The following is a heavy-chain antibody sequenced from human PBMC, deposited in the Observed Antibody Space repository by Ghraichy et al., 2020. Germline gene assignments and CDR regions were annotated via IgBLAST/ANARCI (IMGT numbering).Heavy chain of an antibody. J-gene: IGHJ5*01. CDR3: VRGAVGARSVPFDS. V-gene: IGHV3-74*01. CDR1: GFTFSTYW. Sequence: GGSLRLSCAASGFTFSTYWMHWLRQAPGKGPEWVSRIKSDGSSTAYADSVRGRITISRDNAKNTLYLQMNSLGAEDTAVYYCVRGAVGARSVPFDSWGQGTLVTVSS. D-gene: IGHD1-26*01. CDR2: IKSDGSST.